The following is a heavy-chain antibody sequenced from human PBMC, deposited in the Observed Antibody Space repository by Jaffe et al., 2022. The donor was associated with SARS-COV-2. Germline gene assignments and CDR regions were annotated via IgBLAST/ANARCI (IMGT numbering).Heavy chain of an antibody. CDR3: AREQYYYDSSGPNWFDP. V-gene: IGHV4-30-4*01. Sequence: QVQLQESGPGLVKPSQTLSLTCTVSGGSISSGDYYWSWIRQPPGKGLEWIGYIYYSGSTYYNPSLKSRVTISVDTSKNQFSLKLSSVTAADTAVYYCAREQYYYDSSGPNWFDPWGQGTLVTVSS. CDR2: IYYSGST. D-gene: IGHD3-22*01. CDR1: GGSISSGDYY. J-gene: IGHJ5*02.